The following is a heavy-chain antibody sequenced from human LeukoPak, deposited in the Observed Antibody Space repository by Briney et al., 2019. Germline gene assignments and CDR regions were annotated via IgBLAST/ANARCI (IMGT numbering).Heavy chain of an antibody. CDR2: INGDGSSS. CDR1: GFTFSTYW. CDR3: TRNPGMDV. Sequence: GGSLRLSCAASGFTFSTYWMHWVRQAPGKGLVWVSRINGDGSSSTYADSVKGRFTISRDNAKNTLYLQMNSLRTEDTAVYYCTRNPGMDVWAKGTTVTVSS. V-gene: IGHV3-74*01. J-gene: IGHJ6*04.